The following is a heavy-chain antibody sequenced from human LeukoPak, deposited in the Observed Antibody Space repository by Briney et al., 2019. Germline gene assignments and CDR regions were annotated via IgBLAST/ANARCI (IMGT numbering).Heavy chain of an antibody. D-gene: IGHD2-21*01. V-gene: IGHV1-2*02. J-gene: IGHJ4*02. CDR1: GYIFSDYY. CDR2: IFRRSSAT. Sequence: ASVKVSCKGSGYIFSDYYMHWLRQAPGRGFEWVGWIFRRSSATKIAEKFQGRVTLPRNTSISTAYVELTNLASDDTAVYYCVSWAGGNSNVASLDYWGQGTLVIVSS. CDR3: VSWAGGNSNVASLDY.